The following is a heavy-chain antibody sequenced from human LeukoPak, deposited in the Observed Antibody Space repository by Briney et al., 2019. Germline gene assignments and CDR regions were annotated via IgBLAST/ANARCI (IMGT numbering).Heavy chain of an antibody. V-gene: IGHV1-58*01. CDR2: IVVGSGNT. J-gene: IGHJ4*02. D-gene: IGHD4-17*01. CDR3: AADPYDYGDYVLGY. Sequence: GTSVKVSCKASGFTFTSSAVQWVRQARGQLLEWIGWIVVGSGNTNYAQKFQERVTITRDMSTSTAYMELSSLRSEDTAVYYCAADPYDYGDYVLGYWGQGTLVTVSS. CDR1: GFTFTSSA.